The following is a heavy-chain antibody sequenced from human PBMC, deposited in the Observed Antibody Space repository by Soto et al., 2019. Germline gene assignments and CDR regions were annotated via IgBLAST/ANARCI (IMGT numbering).Heavy chain of an antibody. CDR3: ARDSSGGHCYFDL. CDR2: TYYRSKWYN. CDR1: GDSVSSDSAT. D-gene: IGHD6-19*01. Sequence: QVQLQQSGPGLVKPSQTLSLICAISGDSVSSDSATWNWIRQSPSRGLEWLGRTYYRSKWYNYYAVSVRSRIAITTETSKGQLALQQNSGTTEDTGVYLCARDSSGGHCYFDLWGRGTLVTFSS. V-gene: IGHV6-1*01. J-gene: IGHJ2*01.